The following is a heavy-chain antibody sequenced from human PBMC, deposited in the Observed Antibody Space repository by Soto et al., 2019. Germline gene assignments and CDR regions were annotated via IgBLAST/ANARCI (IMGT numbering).Heavy chain of an antibody. CDR1: RGSISSSNW. D-gene: IGHD1-1*01. CDR3: ARESYNESNVGYFDL. CDR2: MYHTGIT. Sequence: QVQLQESGPGLVKPSGTLSLTCAVSRGSISSSNWWSWVRQSPGKGLEWIGAMYHTGITNYSPSLKSRVTRSVDKSNTPFSLKLSSVPAADTAVYYCARESYNESNVGYFDLWGRGTLVSVSS. J-gene: IGHJ2*01. V-gene: IGHV4-4*02.